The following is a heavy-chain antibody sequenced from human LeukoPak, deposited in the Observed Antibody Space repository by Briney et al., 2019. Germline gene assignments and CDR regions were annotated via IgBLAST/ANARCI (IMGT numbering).Heavy chain of an antibody. V-gene: IGHV1-2*02. Sequence: ASVKVSCKASGYTFTSYGISWVRQAPGQGLEWMGWINPNSGGTNYAQKFQGRVTMTRDTSISTAYMELRSLRSDGTAVYYCARAKAAQGTTFNWGQGTLVTVSS. CDR2: INPNSGGT. CDR1: GYTFTSYG. CDR3: ARAKAAQGTTFN. D-gene: IGHD6-6*01. J-gene: IGHJ4*02.